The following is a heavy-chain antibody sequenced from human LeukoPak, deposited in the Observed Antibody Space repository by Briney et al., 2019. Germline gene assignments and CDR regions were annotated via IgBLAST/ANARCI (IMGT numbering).Heavy chain of an antibody. V-gene: IGHV4-59*01. CDR1: GGSISSYY. CDR3: ARTPIAVAGTFDI. CDR2: IYYSGST. Sequence: APLSLTCPVSGGSISSYYWSWIRQPPGEGLEWIGYIYYSGSTNYNPSLKSRVTISVDTSKNQFSLKLSSVTAADTAVYYCARTPIAVAGTFDIWGQGTMVTVSS. J-gene: IGHJ3*02. D-gene: IGHD6-19*01.